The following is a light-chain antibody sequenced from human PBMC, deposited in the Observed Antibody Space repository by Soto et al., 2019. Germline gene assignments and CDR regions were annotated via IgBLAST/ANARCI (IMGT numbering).Light chain of an antibody. J-gene: IGKJ2*01. CDR3: QQYRT. CDR1: QSISGS. Sequence: DIQMTQSPSTLSASVGDRVTITCRASQSISGSLAWYQQKPGKAPKLLIYDASSLESGVPSRFSGSGSGTEFTLSISSRQPDDFATYYCQQYRTFGQGTKLEIK. CDR2: DAS. V-gene: IGKV1-5*01.